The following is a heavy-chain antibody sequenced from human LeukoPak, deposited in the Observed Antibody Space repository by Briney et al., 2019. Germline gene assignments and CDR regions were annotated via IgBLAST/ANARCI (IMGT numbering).Heavy chain of an antibody. Sequence: SETLSLTCTVSDYSISSGYYRGWIRQSPGKGLEWIGSISGSGTTYYNPSLKSRVTISVDTSKNQISLKLSPVTAADTAVYYCARDGYTQGYFDYWGQGTLVTVSS. D-gene: IGHD5-24*01. CDR3: ARDGYTQGYFDY. V-gene: IGHV4-38-2*02. CDR1: DYSISSGYY. CDR2: ISGSGTT. J-gene: IGHJ4*02.